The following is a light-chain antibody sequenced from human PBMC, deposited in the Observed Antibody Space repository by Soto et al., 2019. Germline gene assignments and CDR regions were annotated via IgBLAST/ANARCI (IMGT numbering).Light chain of an antibody. CDR1: STDFVTYNR. CDR2: EAS. J-gene: IGLJ1*01. CDR3: SLYTSENTYV. V-gene: IGLV2-18*01. Sequence: QSALTQPPSVSGSPGQSVTISCTGTSTDFVTYNRVSWYQQPPGTAPKLIVYEASNRPSGVPDRFSGSKSGNTASLTISGPQAADEADYYCSLYTSENTYVFGTGTKLTVL.